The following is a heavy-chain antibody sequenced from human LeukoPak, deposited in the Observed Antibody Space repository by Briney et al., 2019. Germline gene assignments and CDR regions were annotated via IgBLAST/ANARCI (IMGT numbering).Heavy chain of an antibody. J-gene: IGHJ3*02. Sequence: PGGSLRLSCAASGFTFDDYAMHWVRQAPGKGLEWVSGISWNSGSIGYADSVKGRFTISRDNAKNSLYLQMNSLRAEDTALYYCAKDLDSPITMVRGVRAFDIWGQGTMVTVSS. CDR2: ISWNSGSI. CDR1: GFTFDDYA. V-gene: IGHV3-9*01. CDR3: AKDLDSPITMVRGVRAFDI. D-gene: IGHD3-10*01.